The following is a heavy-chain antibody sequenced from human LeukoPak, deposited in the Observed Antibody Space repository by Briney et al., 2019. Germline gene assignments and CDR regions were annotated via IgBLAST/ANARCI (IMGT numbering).Heavy chain of an antibody. CDR2: IYTGGTT. J-gene: IGHJ4*02. V-gene: IGHV3-66*01. CDR3: ARFSSGRYYLDY. CDR1: GLTVTSND. Sequence: PGGSLRLSCAASGLTVTSNDMSWVRQAPGKGLEWVSVIYTGGTTYYADSVKGRLTISRDNSQNTLYLQMISLRAEDTAVYYCARFSSGRYYLDYWGQGTLVTVSS. D-gene: IGHD6-19*01.